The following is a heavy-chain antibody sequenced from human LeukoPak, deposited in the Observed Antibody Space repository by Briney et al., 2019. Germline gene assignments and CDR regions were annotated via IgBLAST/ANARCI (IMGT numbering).Heavy chain of an antibody. D-gene: IGHD5-18*01. V-gene: IGHV3-30*04. CDR3: ARDSYGLDY. J-gene: IGHJ4*02. Sequence: GRSLRLSCAASGFSFSSYAMHWVRQAPGKGLEWVAVISYDGSNKYYADSVKGRITISRDNSKNTLYLQMNSLRAEDTAVYYCARDSYGLDYWGQGTLVTISS. CDR2: ISYDGSNK. CDR1: GFSFSSYA.